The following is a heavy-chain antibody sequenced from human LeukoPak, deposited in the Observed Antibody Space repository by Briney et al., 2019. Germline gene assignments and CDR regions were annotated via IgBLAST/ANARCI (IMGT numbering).Heavy chain of an antibody. D-gene: IGHD2-8*01. CDR3: AREVMAKRRAFDI. V-gene: IGHV3-53*04. CDR2: IYSDDGT. CDR1: GFTASSNY. J-gene: IGHJ3*02. Sequence: PGGSLRLSCAASGFTASSNYMSWVGQAPGKGLEWVSVIYSDDGTYYADSVKGRFTISRHTSKKTLYLQMNSLRAEDTAVYYCAREVMAKRRAFDIWGQGTVVTVSS.